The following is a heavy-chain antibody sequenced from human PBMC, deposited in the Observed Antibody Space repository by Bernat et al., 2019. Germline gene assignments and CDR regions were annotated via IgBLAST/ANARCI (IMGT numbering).Heavy chain of an antibody. D-gene: IGHD5-12*01. Sequence: EVQLLESGGGLVQPGGSLRLSCAASGFTFNNYAMSWVRQGPGKGLEWVSAISGTGDSTYHADPVKGRFTISRDNSKNTLYLQMISLRAEDTAVYYCAKDVRGYSDYDYSDYWGQGTLVTVSS. CDR2: ISGTGDST. CDR1: GFTFNNYA. J-gene: IGHJ4*02. CDR3: AKDVRGYSDYDYSDY. V-gene: IGHV3-23*01.